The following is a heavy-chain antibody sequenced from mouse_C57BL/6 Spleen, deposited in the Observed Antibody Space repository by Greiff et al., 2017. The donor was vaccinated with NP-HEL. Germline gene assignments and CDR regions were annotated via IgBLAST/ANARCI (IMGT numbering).Heavy chain of an antibody. CDR1: GFSLTSYA. D-gene: IGHD2-2*01. V-gene: IGHV2-9-1*01. CDR2: IWTGGGT. CDR3: AVYYGYDGGFAY. J-gene: IGHJ3*01. Sequence: VQLVESGPGLVAPSQSLSITCTVSGFSLTSYAISWVRQPPGKGLEWLGVIWTGGGTNYNSALKSRLSISKDNSKSQVFLKMNSLQTYDTARYYCAVYYGYDGGFAYWGQGTLVTVSA.